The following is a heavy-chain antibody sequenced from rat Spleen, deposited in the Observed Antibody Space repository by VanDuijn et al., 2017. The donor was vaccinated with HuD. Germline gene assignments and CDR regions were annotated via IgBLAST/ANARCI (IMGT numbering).Heavy chain of an antibody. J-gene: IGHJ2*01. CDR2: IWTGGNT. CDR3: ARELPGYNPFDY. CDR1: GFSLTNYG. Sequence: QVQLKESGPGLVQPSQTLSLTCTVSGFSLTNYGVTWVRQPPGKGLEWMGVIWTGGNTESNSTLKSRLSISRDTSKSQVFLKMNSLQTEDTATYYCARELPGYNPFDYWGQGVMVTVSS. V-gene: IGHV2-4*01. D-gene: IGHD1-4*01.